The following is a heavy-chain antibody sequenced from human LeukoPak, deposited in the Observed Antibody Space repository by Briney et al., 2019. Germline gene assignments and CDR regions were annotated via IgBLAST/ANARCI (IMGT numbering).Heavy chain of an antibody. Sequence: GGSLRLSCAASGFTFSGHWMSWVRQAPGKGLEWVANINQGGSDKYYVDSVKGRFTISRDNANNLLYLQMNSLRGEDTAVYYCTRDRSRAEDYWGQGTLVTVSP. CDR3: TRDRSRAEDY. V-gene: IGHV3-7*01. CDR2: INQGGSDK. CDR1: GFTFSGHW. D-gene: IGHD1-14*01. J-gene: IGHJ4*02.